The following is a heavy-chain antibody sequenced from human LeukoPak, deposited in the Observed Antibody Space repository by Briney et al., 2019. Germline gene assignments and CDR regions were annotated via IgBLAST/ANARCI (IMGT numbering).Heavy chain of an antibody. D-gene: IGHD3-10*01. CDR1: GFTFSDYY. V-gene: IGHV3-11*04. Sequence: SGGSLRLSCVASGFTFSDYYMTWIRQAPGKGLEWVSYISSSGITIYYADSVKGRFTITRDNAKNSLSLQMNSLRVEDTAVYYCAKLAKYFYGSETYYFFEHWGQGTPVTASS. J-gene: IGHJ4*02. CDR2: ISSSGITI. CDR3: AKLAKYFYGSETYYFFEH.